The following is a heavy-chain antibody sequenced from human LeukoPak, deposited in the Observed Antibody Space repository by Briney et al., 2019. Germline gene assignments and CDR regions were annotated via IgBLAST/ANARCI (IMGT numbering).Heavy chain of an antibody. CDR3: ARRAYNWGAFDI. V-gene: IGHV3-23*01. J-gene: IGHJ3*02. CDR1: GLTFTNYA. D-gene: IGHD5-24*01. Sequence: GWSLRLSCAASGLTFTNYAMNWVRQAPGKGLEWVSTLSPSGADTYYADSVKGRFTISRDISKNTLYLQMNSLRAEDTAVYYCARRAYNWGAFDIWGQGTMVTVSS. CDR2: LSPSGADT.